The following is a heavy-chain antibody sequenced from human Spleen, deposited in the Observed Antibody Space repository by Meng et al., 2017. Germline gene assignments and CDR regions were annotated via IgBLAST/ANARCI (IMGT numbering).Heavy chain of an antibody. CDR2: MNPNSGNT. D-gene: IGHD1-26*01. CDR1: GYTFTGYF. Sequence: QVQVVQSGAEVKEPGASVKVSCKTSGYTFTGYFLHWVQQAPGQGLEWMGWMNPNSGNTGYAQKFQGRVTMTRNTSISTAYMELSSLRSEDTAVYYCARLGAIDYWGQGTLVTVSS. J-gene: IGHJ4*02. V-gene: IGHV1-8*02. CDR3: ARLGAIDY.